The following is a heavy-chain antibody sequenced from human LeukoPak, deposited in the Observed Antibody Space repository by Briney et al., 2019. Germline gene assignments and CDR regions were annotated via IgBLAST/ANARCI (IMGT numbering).Heavy chain of an antibody. J-gene: IGHJ4*02. Sequence: GGSLRLSCAASGFTFASYSMNWVRQAPGKGLEWVSSISGDSTYIYNAGSVKGRFTIPRDNAQASLYLQMISLRADDTAVYYCARVSGRLERQSDLDYWGQGTLVIVSS. CDR3: ARVSGRLERQSDLDY. V-gene: IGHV3-21*01. D-gene: IGHD1-1*01. CDR1: GFTFASYS. CDR2: ISGDSTYI.